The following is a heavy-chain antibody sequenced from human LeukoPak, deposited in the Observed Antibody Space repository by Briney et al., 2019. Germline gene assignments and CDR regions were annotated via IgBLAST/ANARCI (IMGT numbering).Heavy chain of an antibody. CDR3: ARDPDSSGYYSLYFDY. CDR1: GFTFSSYA. D-gene: IGHD3-22*01. Sequence: GRSLRLSCAASGFTFSSYAMHWVRQAPGKGLEWVAVISYDGSNKYYADSVKGQFTISRDNSKNTLYLQMNSLRAEDTAVYYCARDPDSSGYYSLYFDYWGQGTLVTVSS. J-gene: IGHJ4*02. V-gene: IGHV3-30-3*01. CDR2: ISYDGSNK.